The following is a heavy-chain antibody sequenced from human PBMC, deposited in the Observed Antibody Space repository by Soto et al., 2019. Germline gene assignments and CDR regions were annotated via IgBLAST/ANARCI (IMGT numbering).Heavy chain of an antibody. V-gene: IGHV4-34*01. CDR2: INHSGST. J-gene: IGHJ6*03. CDR1: GGSFSGYY. D-gene: IGHD2-2*01. CDR3: ARGHRYCSSTSCYDPAAGTYSYYYYYMDV. Sequence: QVQLQQWGAGLLKPSETLSLTCAVYGGSFSGYYWSWIRQPPGKGLEWIGEINHSGSTNYNPSLKSRVTISVYTSKNQFSLKLSSVTAADTAVYYCARGHRYCSSTSCYDPAAGTYSYYYYYMDVWGKGTTVTVSS.